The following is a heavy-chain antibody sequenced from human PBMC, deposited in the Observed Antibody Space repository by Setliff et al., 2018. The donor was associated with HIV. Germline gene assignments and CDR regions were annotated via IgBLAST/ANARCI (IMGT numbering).Heavy chain of an antibody. CDR2: ISEDARYG. J-gene: IGHJ4*02. D-gene: IGHD6-6*01. V-gene: IGHV3-33*05. Sequence: GGSLRLSCVVSGFTFENSAMHWVRQAPDKGLRWVASISEDARYGLYGQSVKGRFTISRDNAKNTLYLQLNSLGAEDTAVYYCARIIAARRRGPHDFDSWGQGTLVTVSS. CDR3: ARIIAARRRGPHDFDS. CDR1: GFTFENSA.